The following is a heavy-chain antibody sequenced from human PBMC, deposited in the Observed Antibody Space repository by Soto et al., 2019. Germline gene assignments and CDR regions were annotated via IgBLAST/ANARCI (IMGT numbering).Heavy chain of an antibody. CDR2: IKQDGSEK. V-gene: IGHV3-7*03. D-gene: IGHD5-18*01. CDR1: GFTFSSYW. CDR3: ARSIQLWSRDWFDP. J-gene: IGHJ5*02. Sequence: PGGSLRLSCAASGFTFSSYWMSWVRQAPGKGLEWVANIKQDGSEKYYVDSVKGRFTISRDNAKNSLYLQMNSLRAEDTAVYYGARSIQLWSRDWFDPWGQGTLVTVSS.